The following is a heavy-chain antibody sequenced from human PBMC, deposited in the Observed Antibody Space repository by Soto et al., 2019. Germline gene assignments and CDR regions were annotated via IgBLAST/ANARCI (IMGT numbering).Heavy chain of an antibody. CDR2: ISGSGGST. D-gene: IGHD6-19*01. Sequence: GGSLRLSCAASGFTFSSYAMSWVRQAPGKGLEWVSAISGSGGSTYYADSVKGRFTISRDNSKNTLYLQMNSLRAEDTAVYYCAKGPTGIAVAGTPLYYYGMDVWGQGTTVTVS. CDR1: GFTFSSYA. J-gene: IGHJ6*02. V-gene: IGHV3-23*01. CDR3: AKGPTGIAVAGTPLYYYGMDV.